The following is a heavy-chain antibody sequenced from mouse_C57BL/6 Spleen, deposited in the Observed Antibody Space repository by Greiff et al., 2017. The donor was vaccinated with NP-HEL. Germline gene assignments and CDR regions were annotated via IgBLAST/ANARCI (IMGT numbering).Heavy chain of an antibody. V-gene: IGHV5-4*01. Sequence: EVKLVESGGGLVKPGGSLKLSCAASGFTFSSYAMSWVRQTPEKRLEWVATISDGGSYTYYPDNVKGRFTISRDNAKNNLYLQMSHLKSEDTAMYYCAREVDYGSSYVWFAYWGQGTLVTVSA. D-gene: IGHD1-1*01. CDR2: ISDGGSYT. CDR1: GFTFSSYA. CDR3: AREVDYGSSYVWFAY. J-gene: IGHJ3*01.